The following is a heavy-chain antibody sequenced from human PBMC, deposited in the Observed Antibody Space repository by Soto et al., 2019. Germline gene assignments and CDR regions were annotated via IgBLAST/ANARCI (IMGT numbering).Heavy chain of an antibody. CDR1: GGSFSGYY. CDR2: INHSGST. J-gene: IGHJ4*02. CDR3: ASEKDYDSSGYRAY. D-gene: IGHD3-22*01. Sequence: QVQLQQWGAGLLKPSETLSLTCAVYGGSFSGYYWSWIRQPPGKGLEWIGEINHSGSTNYNPSLKSRVTISVDTSKNQFSLKLSSVTAADTAVYYCASEKDYDSSGYRAYWGQGTLVTVSS. V-gene: IGHV4-34*01.